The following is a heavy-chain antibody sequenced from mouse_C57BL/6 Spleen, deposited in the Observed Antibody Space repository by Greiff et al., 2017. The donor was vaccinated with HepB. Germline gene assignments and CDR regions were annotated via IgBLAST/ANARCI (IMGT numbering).Heavy chain of an antibody. CDR1: GYTFTSYW. CDR2: IYPSDSET. Sequence: QVQLQQPGAELVRPGSSVKLSCKASGYTFTSYWMDWVKQRPGQGLEWIGNIYPSDSETHYNQKFKDKATLTVDKSSSTAYMQLSSLTSEDSAVYYCARSISGGYQVSAWFAYWGQGTLVTVSA. V-gene: IGHV1-61*01. D-gene: IGHD6-2*01. CDR3: ARSISGGYQVSAWFAY. J-gene: IGHJ3*01.